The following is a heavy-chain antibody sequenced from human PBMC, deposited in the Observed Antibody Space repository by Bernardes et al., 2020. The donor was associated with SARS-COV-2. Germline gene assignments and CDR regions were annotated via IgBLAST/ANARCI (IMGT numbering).Heavy chain of an antibody. CDR3: ARDRNYALDY. J-gene: IGHJ4*02. CDR2: IHFGTGPI. V-gene: IGHV3-48*04. D-gene: IGHD3-3*01. CDR1: GFTFSDYT. Sequence: GGSLRLSCVVSGFTFSDYTMHWVRQAPGKGLEWLSYIHFGTGPISYADSVKGRFTISGDNAKNSLFLQMNSLRAEDTAVYYCARDRNYALDYWGQGTLLTGSS.